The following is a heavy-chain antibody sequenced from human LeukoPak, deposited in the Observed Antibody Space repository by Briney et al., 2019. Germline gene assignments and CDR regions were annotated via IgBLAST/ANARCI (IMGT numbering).Heavy chain of an antibody. D-gene: IGHD6-19*01. CDR2: TYSDGST. V-gene: IGHV4-59*01. CDR1: GGSLSGFY. CDR3: ARDVVAVPGSDNWLDP. Sequence: KPSETLSLTCTVSGGSLSGFYWSWIRQSPRLGLEWIGLTYSDGSTMYNPSLTSRVTISVDTSKNQISLRLTSVTAADTAIYYCARDVVAVPGSDNWLDPWGQGTLVTVSS. J-gene: IGHJ5*02.